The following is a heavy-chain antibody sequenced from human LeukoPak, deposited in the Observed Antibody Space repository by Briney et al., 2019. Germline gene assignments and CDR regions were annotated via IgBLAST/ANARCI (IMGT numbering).Heavy chain of an antibody. CDR1: GYTFTDYY. Sequence: ASVKVSCKASGYTFTDYYMHWVRQAPGQGLEWMGWINPYSGDTNYAQKFQGRVTVTRDTSISTAYMELSRLRSDDTAVYYCATGDSGDYLVLTYWGQGTLVTVSS. CDR2: INPYSGDT. V-gene: IGHV1-2*02. D-gene: IGHD4-17*01. J-gene: IGHJ4*02. CDR3: ATGDSGDYLVLTY.